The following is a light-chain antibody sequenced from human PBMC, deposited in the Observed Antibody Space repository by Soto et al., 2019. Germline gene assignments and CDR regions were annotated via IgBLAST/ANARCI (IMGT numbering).Light chain of an antibody. V-gene: IGLV2-23*01. CDR3: CSYAGSVV. Sequence: QSALTQPASVSGSPGQSITISCTGTSSDVGSYNLVSWYQQHPGKAPKLMIYEGSKRPSGVSNRFSGSKSGNTASLTISGLQAEDEADHYCCSYAGSVVFGGGTKVTVL. CDR2: EGS. J-gene: IGLJ2*01. CDR1: SSDVGSYNL.